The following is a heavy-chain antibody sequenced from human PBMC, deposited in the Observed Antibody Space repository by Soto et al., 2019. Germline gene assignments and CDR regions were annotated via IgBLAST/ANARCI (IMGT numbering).Heavy chain of an antibody. V-gene: IGHV3-23*01. CDR2: ISGSGRMT. CDR1: GFTFRNFA. Sequence: GGSLRLSCAASGFTFRNFAMTWVRQAPGKGLEWVSGISGSGRMTYYAHSVKGHFTISRDNSKNTLYLQMNSLRGDDTAVYYCARTFDTTTYYFDYWGQGTLVTVSS. CDR3: ARTFDTTTYYFDY. J-gene: IGHJ4*02. D-gene: IGHD3-9*01.